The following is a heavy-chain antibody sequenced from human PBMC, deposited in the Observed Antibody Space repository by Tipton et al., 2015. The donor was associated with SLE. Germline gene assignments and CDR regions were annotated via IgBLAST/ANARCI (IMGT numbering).Heavy chain of an antibody. V-gene: IGHV4-31*02. CDR2: IYYSGST. D-gene: IGHD1-26*01. CDR3: ARGREWEPPDY. J-gene: IGHJ4*02. CDR1: GGSISSGGYY. Sequence: LRLSCTVSGGSISSGGYYWSWIRQHPGKGLEWIGDIYYSGSTYYSPSLKSRVIISVDTSKNQFSLKLSSVTVADTAVYYCARGREWEPPDYWGQGTLVSVSS.